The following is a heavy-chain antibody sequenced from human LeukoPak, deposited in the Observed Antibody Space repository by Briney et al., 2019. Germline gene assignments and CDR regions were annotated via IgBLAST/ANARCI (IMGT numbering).Heavy chain of an antibody. CDR2: ISAYNGNT. D-gene: IGHD3-9*01. CDR3: ALSFRDILTGYSYGMDV. Sequence: ASVKVSCKASGYTFTSYGISWVRQAPGQGLEWMGWISAYNGNTNYAQKLQGRVTMTTDTSTSTAYMELRSLRSDDTAVYYCALSFRDILTGYSYGMDVWGQGTAVTVSS. CDR1: GYTFTSYG. V-gene: IGHV1-18*01. J-gene: IGHJ6*02.